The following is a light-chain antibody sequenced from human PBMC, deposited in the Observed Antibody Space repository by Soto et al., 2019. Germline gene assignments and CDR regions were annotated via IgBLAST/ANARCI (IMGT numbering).Light chain of an antibody. Sequence: QSVLTQPASVSVYPGQSSTISCTGTSRDIGGYKYVSWYQQYPGKAPKLMIYEVSNRPSGVSNRFSGSKSGNTASLTISGLQAEDEADYYCSSHTTSNTWVFGGGTKLTVL. V-gene: IGLV2-14*01. CDR1: SRDIGGYKY. CDR2: EVS. J-gene: IGLJ3*02. CDR3: SSHTTSNTWV.